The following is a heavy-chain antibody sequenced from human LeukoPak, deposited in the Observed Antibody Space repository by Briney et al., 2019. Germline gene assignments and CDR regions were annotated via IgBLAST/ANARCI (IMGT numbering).Heavy chain of an antibody. CDR3: MNPNHYGSGR. CDR1: GFTFGSYV. Sequence: PGGSLRLSCSVSGFTFGSYVMHWVRQAPGKGLESVSGISNNGGDTYYADSVKGRFTISRDNSENTLYLQMSGLRPEDTAVYYCMNPNHYGSGRWGQGTLVTVSS. J-gene: IGHJ4*02. V-gene: IGHV3-64D*06. CDR2: ISNNGGDT. D-gene: IGHD3-10*01.